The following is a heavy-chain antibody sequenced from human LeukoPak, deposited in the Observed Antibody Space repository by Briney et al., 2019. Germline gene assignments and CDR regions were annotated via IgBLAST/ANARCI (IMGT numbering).Heavy chain of an antibody. CDR3: ARGRPIPGIAAATHFDC. V-gene: IGHV3-7*05. Sequence: GGSLRLSCAASGFTFSSYWMSWVRQAPGKGLEWVANIKQDGSEKYYVDSVKGRLTISRDNAKNSLYLQMNSLRAEDTAVYYCARGRPIPGIAAATHFDCWGQGTLVTVSS. D-gene: IGHD6-13*01. CDR1: GFTFSSYW. CDR2: IKQDGSEK. J-gene: IGHJ4*02.